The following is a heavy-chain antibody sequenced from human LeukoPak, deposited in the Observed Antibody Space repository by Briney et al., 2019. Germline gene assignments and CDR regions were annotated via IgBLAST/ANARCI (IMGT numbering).Heavy chain of an antibody. CDR3: ARTASFAAGYYIDY. CDR1: GFTFSSYT. Sequence: PGGPLRLSCAASGFTFSSYTMNWVRQAPGKGLEWVSSISGSSRHKYYADSVKGRFTISRDNAKNSLCLQMNSLRAEDTAVYYCARTASFAAGYYIDYWGQGTLVTVSS. V-gene: IGHV3-21*01. J-gene: IGHJ4*02. CDR2: ISGSSRHK. D-gene: IGHD6-13*01.